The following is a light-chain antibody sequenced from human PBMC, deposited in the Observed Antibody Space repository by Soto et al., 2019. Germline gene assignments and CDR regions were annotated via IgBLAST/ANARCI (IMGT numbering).Light chain of an antibody. CDR1: QSVSSS. CDR3: QEYNSWWT. CDR2: GAS. V-gene: IGKV3-15*01. J-gene: IGKJ1*01. Sequence: EIVLTQSPGTLSVSPGETATRSCGASQSVSSSSSAWYPQKPGQAPRLLIYGASTRATGVPARFSGSGSGAEFTRPISSLQSEDSALYYWQEYNSWWTCGEVTGVDIK.